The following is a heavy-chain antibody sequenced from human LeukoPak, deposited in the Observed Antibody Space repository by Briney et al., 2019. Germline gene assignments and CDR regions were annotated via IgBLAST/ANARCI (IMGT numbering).Heavy chain of an antibody. D-gene: IGHD4-17*01. Sequence: PGGSLRLSCAASGFTFSSYAMSWVRQAPGKGLEWVSAISGSGGSTYYADSVKGRFTISRDNCKNTLYLQMNSLRAEDTAVYYCAKWGLLGDYGIDYFDYWGQGTLVTVSS. CDR3: AKWGLLGDYGIDYFDY. J-gene: IGHJ4*02. V-gene: IGHV3-23*01. CDR2: ISGSGGST. CDR1: GFTFSSYA.